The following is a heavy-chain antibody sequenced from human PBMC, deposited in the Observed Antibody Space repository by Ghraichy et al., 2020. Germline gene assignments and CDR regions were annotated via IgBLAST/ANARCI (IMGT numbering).Heavy chain of an antibody. J-gene: IGHJ4*02. D-gene: IGHD5-12*01. CDR2: IKQDGSEK. CDR1: GFTFSSYW. Sequence: GGSLRLSCAVSGFTFSSYWMSWVRQAPGKGLEWVANIKQDGSEKYYVDSVKGRFTISRDNTKNSLYLQMNSLRAEDTAVYYCARSDLGRGYSDYTGWGQGTLVTVSS. CDR3: ARSDLGRGYSDYTG. V-gene: IGHV3-7*03.